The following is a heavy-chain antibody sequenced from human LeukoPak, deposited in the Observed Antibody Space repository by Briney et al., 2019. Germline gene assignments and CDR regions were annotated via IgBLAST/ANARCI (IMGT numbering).Heavy chain of an antibody. Sequence: GGSLRLSCAVSGLTFNNYAMSWVRQAPGKGPEWVSAISKSGDHTYYAASAKGRFTIYRDNSKNTQYLQMNSLRAEDTAVYYCATSWGPDTSAFRWGRDGMDVWGQGTTVIVS. CDR1: GLTFNNYA. V-gene: IGHV3-23*01. CDR3: ATSWGPDTSAFRWGRDGMDV. D-gene: IGHD3-16*01. J-gene: IGHJ6*02. CDR2: ISKSGDHT.